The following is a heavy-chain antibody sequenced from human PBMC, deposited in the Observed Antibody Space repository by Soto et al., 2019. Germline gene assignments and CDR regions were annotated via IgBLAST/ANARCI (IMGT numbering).Heavy chain of an antibody. CDR3: ARNVPVTALGY. J-gene: IGHJ4*02. CDR2: TYSGGDT. V-gene: IGHV3-66*01. Sequence: EVRLVESGGGLVQPGGSLRLSCAASGVTVGNNYMRWVRQAPGKGLEWVSVTYSGGDTRYADSVKGRFTMSRDSTKNTVYLQLDSLSAEETAVYFCARNVPVTALGYWGQGSLVTVSS. D-gene: IGHD4-17*01. CDR1: GVTVGNNY.